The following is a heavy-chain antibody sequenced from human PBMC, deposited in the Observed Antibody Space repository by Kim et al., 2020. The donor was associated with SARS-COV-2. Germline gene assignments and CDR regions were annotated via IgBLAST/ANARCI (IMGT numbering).Heavy chain of an antibody. V-gene: IGHV4-34*01. CDR1: GGSFSGYY. CDR2: INHSGST. J-gene: IGHJ4*02. Sequence: SETLSLTCAVYGGSFSGYYWSWIRQPPGKGLEWIGEINHSGSTNYNPSLKSRVTISVDTSKNQFSLKLSSVTAADTAVYYCARGSNYGPIVVVPAAKDFDYWGQGTLVTVSS. D-gene: IGHD2-2*01. CDR3: ARGSNYGPIVVVPAAKDFDY.